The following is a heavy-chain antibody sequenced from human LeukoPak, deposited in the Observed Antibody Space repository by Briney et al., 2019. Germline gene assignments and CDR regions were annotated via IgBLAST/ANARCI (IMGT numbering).Heavy chain of an antibody. D-gene: IGHD6-13*01. Sequence: SVKVSCKASGGTFSSYAISWVRQAPGQGLEWMGGIIPIFGTANYAQKFQGRVTITTDESTSTAYMVLSSLRSEDTAVYYCARGVSQQLDENPDYYYYMDVWGKGTTVTVSS. CDR2: IIPIFGTA. V-gene: IGHV1-69*05. J-gene: IGHJ6*03. CDR3: ARGVSQQLDENPDYYYYMDV. CDR1: GGTFSSYA.